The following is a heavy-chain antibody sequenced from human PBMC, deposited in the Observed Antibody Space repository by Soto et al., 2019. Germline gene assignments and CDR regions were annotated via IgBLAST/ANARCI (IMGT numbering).Heavy chain of an antibody. V-gene: IGHV1-18*01. CDR2: ISAYNGNT. Sequence: ASVKVSCKASGYTFTSYCISWVLQAPGQGLEWMGWISAYNGNTNYAQKLQGRVTMTTDTSTSTAYMELRSLRSDDTAVYYCAREGEFDPARLFDYWGQGTLVTVSS. J-gene: IGHJ4*02. CDR1: GYTFTSYC. D-gene: IGHD6-6*01. CDR3: AREGEFDPARLFDY.